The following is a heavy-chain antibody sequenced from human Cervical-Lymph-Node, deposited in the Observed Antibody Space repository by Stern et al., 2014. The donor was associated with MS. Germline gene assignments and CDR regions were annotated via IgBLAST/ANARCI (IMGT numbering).Heavy chain of an antibody. J-gene: IGHJ4*02. CDR2: IIPTFDTP. V-gene: IGHV1-69*01. D-gene: IGHD3-10*01. CDR1: GGTFSSYE. CDR3: ARAYTYYSNSAGY. Sequence: VQLVQSGAEVKKPGSSVKVSCKASGGTFSSYEITWARQAPGQGLEWVGGIIPTFDTPTYAQKFQDRVTISADESTKTAYLELNGLKSDDTAIYFCARAYTYYSNSAGYWGQGTLVTVSS.